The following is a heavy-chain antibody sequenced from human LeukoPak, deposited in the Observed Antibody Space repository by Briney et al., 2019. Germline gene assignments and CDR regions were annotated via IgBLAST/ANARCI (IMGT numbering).Heavy chain of an antibody. Sequence: NPSETLSLTCTVSGGSISSGDYYWSWIRQPPGKGLEWIGYIYYSGSTYYNPSLKSRVTISVDTSKNQFSLKLSSVTAADTAVYYCAGHLTEYGDYVSSYFQHWGQGTLVTVSS. D-gene: IGHD4-17*01. CDR1: GGSISSGDYY. J-gene: IGHJ1*01. V-gene: IGHV4-30-4*08. CDR3: AGHLTEYGDYVSSYFQH. CDR2: IYYSGST.